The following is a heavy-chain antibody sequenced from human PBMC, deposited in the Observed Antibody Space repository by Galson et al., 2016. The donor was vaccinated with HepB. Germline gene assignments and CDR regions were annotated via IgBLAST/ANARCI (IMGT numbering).Heavy chain of an antibody. Sequence: SLRLSCATSGLTFRSYAMHWVRQAPGKGLEWVAVISYDGYNKDYADSVKGRFTISRDNSKNTLYLQMDSLRAEDTAMYYCARPLIGAAAGTSLAYWGQGTPVTVSS. CDR2: ISYDGYNK. J-gene: IGHJ4*02. D-gene: IGHD6-13*01. CDR1: GLTFRSYA. CDR3: ARPLIGAAAGTSLAY. V-gene: IGHV3-30*04.